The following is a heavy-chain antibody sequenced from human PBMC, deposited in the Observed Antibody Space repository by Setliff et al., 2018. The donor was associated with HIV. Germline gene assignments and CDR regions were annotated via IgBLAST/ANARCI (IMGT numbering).Heavy chain of an antibody. Sequence: GGSLRLSCAASGFTFSNDYMSWVRQAPGRGLEWVSVIHSGGSTYYADSVKGRFTISRDNAKNTLYLQMNSLRVEDTAVYYCARDRPHSWFDPWGQGTLVTVSS. J-gene: IGHJ5*02. V-gene: IGHV3-66*01. CDR2: IHSGGST. CDR1: GFTFSNDY. CDR3: ARDRPHSWFDP.